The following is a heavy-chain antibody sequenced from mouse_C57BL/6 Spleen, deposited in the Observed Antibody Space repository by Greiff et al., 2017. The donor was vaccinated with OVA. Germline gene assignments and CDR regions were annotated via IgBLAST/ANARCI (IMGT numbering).Heavy chain of an antibody. J-gene: IGHJ1*03. Sequence: EVKLMESGAELVKPGASVKLSCTASGFNIKDYYMHRVKQRTEQGLEWIGRIDPEDGETKYAPKFQGKATITADTSTNTAYLQLSSLTSEDTAVYYCARYYGSSYWYFDVWGTGTTVTVSS. V-gene: IGHV14-2*01. CDR2: IDPEDGET. CDR3: ARYYGSSYWYFDV. D-gene: IGHD1-1*01. CDR1: GFNIKDYY.